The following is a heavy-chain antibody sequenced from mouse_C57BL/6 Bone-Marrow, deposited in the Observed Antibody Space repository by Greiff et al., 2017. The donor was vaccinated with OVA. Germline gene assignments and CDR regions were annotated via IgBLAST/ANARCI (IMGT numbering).Heavy chain of an antibody. V-gene: IGHV1-26*01. Sequence: VQLQQSGPELVKPGASVKISCKASGYTFTDYYMNWVKQSHGKSLEWIGDINPNNGGTSYNQKFKGKATLTVDKSSSTAYMELRSLTSEDSAVYYCARWLQDYFDYWGQGTTLTVSS. D-gene: IGHD2-2*01. J-gene: IGHJ2*01. CDR3: ARWLQDYFDY. CDR2: INPNNGGT. CDR1: GYTFTDYY.